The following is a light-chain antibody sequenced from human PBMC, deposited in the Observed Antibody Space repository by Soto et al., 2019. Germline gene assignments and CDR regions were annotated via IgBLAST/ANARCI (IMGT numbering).Light chain of an antibody. Sequence: EIVMTQSPATLSVSPGERATLSCRASQSVSSNLAWYQQKPGQAPRLLIYGASTRATGIPARFSGSGSGTEFTITISSLQSEDFAFYYCQQYNNWPLTFGGGTKVEI. CDR2: GAS. CDR1: QSVSSN. J-gene: IGKJ4*01. CDR3: QQYNNWPLT. V-gene: IGKV3-15*01.